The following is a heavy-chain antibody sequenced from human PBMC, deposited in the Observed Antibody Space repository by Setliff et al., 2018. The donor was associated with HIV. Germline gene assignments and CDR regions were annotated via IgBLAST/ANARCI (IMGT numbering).Heavy chain of an antibody. CDR2: IVATFGTP. CDR1: GGTFSSLA. D-gene: IGHD2-2*01. CDR3: ATTQYGTASWELETYFYYYMDV. Sequence: KVSCKASGGTFSSLAFSWVRQTPGQGLEWMGGIVATFGTPSYSQKFQDRLKTTVDESTRTAYMELSSLRSEDTAVYYCATTQYGTASWELETYFYYYMDVWGKGTTVTVSS. J-gene: IGHJ6*03. V-gene: IGHV1-69*01.